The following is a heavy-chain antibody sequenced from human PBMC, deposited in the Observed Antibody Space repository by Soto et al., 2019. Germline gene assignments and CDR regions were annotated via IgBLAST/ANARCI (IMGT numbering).Heavy chain of an antibody. CDR2: ISSSSSTI. Sequence: GGSLRLSCAASGFTFSSYSMNWVRQAPGKGLEWVSYISSSSSTIYYADSVKGRFTISRDNAKNSLYLQMNSLRDEDTAVYYCARGPYGSGSYYKGYYYYGMDVWGQVPTVTFSS. CDR3: ARGPYGSGSYYKGYYYYGMDV. CDR1: GFTFSSYS. V-gene: IGHV3-48*02. J-gene: IGHJ6*02. D-gene: IGHD3-10*01.